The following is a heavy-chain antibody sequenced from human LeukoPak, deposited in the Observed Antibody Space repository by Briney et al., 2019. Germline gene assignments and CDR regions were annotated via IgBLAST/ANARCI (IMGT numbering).Heavy chain of an antibody. V-gene: IGHV3-73*01. J-gene: IGHJ5*02. Sequence: QTGGSLRLSCAASGITFSRYWMSWVRQAPGKGLEWVGRIRSKANSYATAYAASVKGRFTISRDDSKNTAYLQMNSLKTEDTAVYYCTSPRVDIVAIDWFDPWGQGTLVTVSS. CDR3: TSPRVDIVAIDWFDP. D-gene: IGHD5-12*01. CDR1: GITFSRYW. CDR2: IRSKANSYAT.